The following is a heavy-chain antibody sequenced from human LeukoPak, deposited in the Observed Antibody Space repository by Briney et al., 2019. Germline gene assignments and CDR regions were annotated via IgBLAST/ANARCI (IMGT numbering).Heavy chain of an antibody. V-gene: IGHV4-38-2*02. CDR2: NYGSGTT. D-gene: IGHD3-16*01. CDR1: GYSISSGHF. Sequence: SETLSLTCTVSGYSISSGHFWSWIRQPPGEGLEWIGSNYGSGTTYYAPPLRSRVSISADTSNNHFSLELSAVAAADTAVYYCASVGGGSPYWGQGTLVTVSS. J-gene: IGHJ4*02. CDR3: ASVGGGSPY.